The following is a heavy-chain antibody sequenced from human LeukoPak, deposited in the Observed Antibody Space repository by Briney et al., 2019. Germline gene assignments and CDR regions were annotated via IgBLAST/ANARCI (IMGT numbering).Heavy chain of an antibody. Sequence: PSETLSLTCTVSGGSISGSSYYWGWIRQPPGKGLEWIGSIYYSGSTYYNPSLKSRVTISVDTSKNQFSLKLSSVTAADTAVYYCARQPYYYDSSGDYWGQGTLVTVSS. CDR2: IYYSGST. V-gene: IGHV4-39*01. CDR3: ARQPYYYDSSGDY. CDR1: GGSISGSSYY. D-gene: IGHD3-22*01. J-gene: IGHJ4*02.